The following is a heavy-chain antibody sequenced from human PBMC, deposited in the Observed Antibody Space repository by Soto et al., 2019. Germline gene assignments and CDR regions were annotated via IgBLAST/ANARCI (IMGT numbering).Heavy chain of an antibody. CDR3: AAGGYCSSTSCYSGRYYYYGMDV. D-gene: IGHD2-2*02. J-gene: IGHJ6*02. Sequence: QVQLVQSGAEVKKPGASVKVSCKASGYTFTSYGISWVRQAPGQGLEWMGWISAHNGNTNYAQKLQGRVTMTTDTLTSTAYIELRSLRSDDTAVYYCAAGGYCSSTSCYSGRYYYYGMDVWGQGTTVTVSS. V-gene: IGHV1-18*04. CDR2: ISAHNGNT. CDR1: GYTFTSYG.